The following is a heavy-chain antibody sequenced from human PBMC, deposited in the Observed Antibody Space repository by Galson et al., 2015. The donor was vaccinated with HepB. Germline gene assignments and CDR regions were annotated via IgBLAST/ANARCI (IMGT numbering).Heavy chain of an antibody. Sequence: SVKVSCKVSGYTLTELSMHWVRQAPGKGLEWMGGFDPEDGETIYAQKFQGRVTMTEDTSTDTAYMELSSLRSEDTAVYYCATVDDVGATVGGAFDIWGQGTMVTVSS. CDR2: FDPEDGET. J-gene: IGHJ3*02. CDR3: ATVDDVGATVGGAFDI. D-gene: IGHD1-26*01. CDR1: GYTLTELS. V-gene: IGHV1-24*01.